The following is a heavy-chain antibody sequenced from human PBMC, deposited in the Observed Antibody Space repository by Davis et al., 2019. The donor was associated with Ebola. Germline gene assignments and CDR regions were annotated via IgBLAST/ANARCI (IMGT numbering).Heavy chain of an antibody. CDR3: TSPGNSGGF. J-gene: IGHJ4*02. CDR1: GFTFSDHY. Sequence: GESLKISCAASGFTFSDHYMDWVRQAPGKGLEWVGRIRNKANSYTTEYAASVKGRFTISRDDSKNSLYLQMNSLKTEDTAVYYCTSPGNSGGFWGQGTLVTVSS. V-gene: IGHV3-72*01. CDR2: IRNKANSYTT. D-gene: IGHD3-10*01.